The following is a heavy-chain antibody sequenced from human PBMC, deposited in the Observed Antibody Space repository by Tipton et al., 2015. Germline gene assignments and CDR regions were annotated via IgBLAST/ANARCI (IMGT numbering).Heavy chain of an antibody. CDR2: ISGYISNSGST. J-gene: IGHJ4*02. D-gene: IGHD2-21*02. V-gene: IGHV4-4*02. CDR3: TGGDLWDGDY. Sequence: TLSLTCSVSGDSISSSNWWSWVRQPPGKGLEWIGYISGYISNSGSTNYNPSLKGRVTISLDTSKKQFSLKLKSVTAADTAVYYCTGGDLWDGDYWGQGTLVTVSS. CDR1: GDSISSSNW.